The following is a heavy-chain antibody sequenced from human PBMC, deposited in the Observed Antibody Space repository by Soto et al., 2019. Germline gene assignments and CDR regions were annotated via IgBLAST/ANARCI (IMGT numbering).Heavy chain of an antibody. D-gene: IGHD6-13*01. CDR2: IKEDVSEK. J-gene: IGHJ3*02. Sequence: GGSLRLSCAASGFTFSWYWMSWVRQAPGKGLEWVANIKEDVSEKHYVDSVEGRFTISGDNAKNTLYLQMNSLRADDTAVYYCARMEGISRWYHAFDIWGQGTMVTVS. V-gene: IGHV3-7*01. CDR3: ARMEGISRWYHAFDI. CDR1: GFTFSWYW.